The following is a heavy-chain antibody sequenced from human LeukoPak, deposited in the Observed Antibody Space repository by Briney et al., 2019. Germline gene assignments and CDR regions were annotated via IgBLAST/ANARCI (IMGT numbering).Heavy chain of an antibody. D-gene: IGHD2-2*01. CDR2: IKQDGSEK. V-gene: IGHV3-7*01. CDR1: GFTFSSYW. CDR3: GCSRTFDY. Sequence: GGSLRLSCAASGFTFSSYWMNWVRRAPGKGLEWVANIKQDGSEKYYVDSVKGRFTISRDNAKNSLYLQMNSLRAGDTAVYYCGCSRTFDYWGQGTLVTVSS. J-gene: IGHJ4*02.